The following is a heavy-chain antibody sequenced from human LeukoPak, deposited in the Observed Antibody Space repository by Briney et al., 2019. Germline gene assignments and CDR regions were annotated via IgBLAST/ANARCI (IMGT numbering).Heavy chain of an antibody. J-gene: IGHJ3*02. D-gene: IGHD5-18*01. CDR2: VYKTGHT. Sequence: PSETLSLTCTVSDNSISSFYWSLIRQPPGKGLEWIGFVYKTGHTNYNPSPKSRVTISVDTSKNQFSLKLSSVTAADTAVYYCARVRYSYGRKDAFGIWGQGTMVTVSS. CDR1: DNSISSFY. V-gene: IGHV4-59*01. CDR3: ARVRYSYGRKDAFGI.